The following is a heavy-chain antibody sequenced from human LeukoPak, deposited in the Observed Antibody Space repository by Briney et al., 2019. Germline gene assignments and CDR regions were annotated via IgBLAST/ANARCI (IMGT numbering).Heavy chain of an antibody. D-gene: IGHD2-21*01. J-gene: IGHJ4*02. CDR2: MSYDGSNQ. CDR1: GFTFGTYA. V-gene: IGHV3-30*04. CDR3: AREAYNTVYFDN. Sequence: PGGSLRLSCAASGFTFGTYAMHWVRQAPDKGLEWVAVMSYDGSNQYYGDSVKGRFTISRDNSKNTLYLQMNSLRAEDTALYYCAREAYNTVYFDNWGQGTLVTVSS.